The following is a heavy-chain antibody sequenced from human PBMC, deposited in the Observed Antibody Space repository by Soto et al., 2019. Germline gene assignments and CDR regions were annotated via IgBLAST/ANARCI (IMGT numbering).Heavy chain of an antibody. V-gene: IGHV4-4*07. Sequence: ASETLPLTCTDSGASITGTSYWSWIRQPAGKGLEWIGRFSLSGTTNYNPSLRSRVTMSADVSKNQFSLRLTSVTAADTALYYCARGMTPPGSPAWYYFDSWGQGTLVTVSS. D-gene: IGHD3-10*01. CDR3: ARGMTPPGSPAWYYFDS. CDR2: FSLSGTT. CDR1: GASITGTSY. J-gene: IGHJ4*02.